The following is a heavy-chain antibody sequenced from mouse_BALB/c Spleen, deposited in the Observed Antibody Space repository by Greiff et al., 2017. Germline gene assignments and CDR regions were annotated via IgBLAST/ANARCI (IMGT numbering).Heavy chain of an antibody. CDR1: GYAFTSYN. D-gene: IGHD4-1*01. CDR3: ATPGSYYAMDY. CDR2: IDPYNGGT. J-gene: IGHJ4*01. V-gene: IGHV1S135*01. Sequence: EVQGVESGPELVKPGASVKVSCKASGYAFTSYNMYWVKQSHGKSLEWIGYIDPYNGGTSYNQKFKGKATLTVDKSSSTAYMHLNSLTSEDSAVYYCATPGSYYAMDYWGQGTSDTVSS.